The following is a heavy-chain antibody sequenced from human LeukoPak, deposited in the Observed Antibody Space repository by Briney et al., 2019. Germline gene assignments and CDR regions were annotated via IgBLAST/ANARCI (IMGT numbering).Heavy chain of an antibody. CDR1: GGTFSSYT. J-gene: IGHJ3*02. CDR2: IIPILGIA. CDR3: ARDSIVGSKFRAFDI. Sequence: SSVKVSFKASGGTFSSYTISWVRQAPGQGLEWMGRIIPILGIANYAQKFQGRVTITADKSTSTAYMELSSLRSEDTAVYYCARDSIVGSKFRAFDIWGQGTMVTVSS. V-gene: IGHV1-69*04. D-gene: IGHD3-16*02.